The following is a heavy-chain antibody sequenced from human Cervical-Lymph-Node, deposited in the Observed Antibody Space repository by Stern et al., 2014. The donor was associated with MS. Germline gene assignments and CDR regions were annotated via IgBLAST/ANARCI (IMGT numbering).Heavy chain of an antibody. J-gene: IGHJ4*02. CDR2: LYYSGNT. V-gene: IGHV4-59*08. CDR1: GGSITSNY. CDR3: ARHGPPRRRDDSNHPNFDY. D-gene: IGHD5-24*01. Sequence: QVQLVQSGPGLVKPSETLSLTCTVSGGSITSNYWSWIRQPPGKGLEWIGYLYYSGNTNYNPALKSRVPTSVDPSKNQFSLGLSSVTAADTAVYYCARHGPPRRRDDSNHPNFDYWGPGTLVAVSS.